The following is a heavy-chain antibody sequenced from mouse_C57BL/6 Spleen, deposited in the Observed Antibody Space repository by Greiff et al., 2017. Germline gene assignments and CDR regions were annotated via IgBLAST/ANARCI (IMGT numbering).Heavy chain of an antibody. CDR3: THYDGYWTYAMDY. V-gene: IGHV5-9-1*02. Sequence: EVKLMESGEGLVKPGGSLKLSCAASGFTFSSYAMSWVRQTPEKRLEWVAYISSGGDYIYYADTVKGRFTISRDNARNTLYLQMSSLKSEDTAMYYCTHYDGYWTYAMDYWGQGTSVTVSS. CDR1: GFTFSSYA. D-gene: IGHD2-3*01. CDR2: ISSGGDYI. J-gene: IGHJ4*01.